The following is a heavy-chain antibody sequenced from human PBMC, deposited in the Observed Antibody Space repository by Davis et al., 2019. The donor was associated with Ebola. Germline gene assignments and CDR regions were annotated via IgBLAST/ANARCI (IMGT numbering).Heavy chain of an antibody. J-gene: IGHJ4*02. V-gene: IGHV1-18*01. Sequence: ASVKVSCKTSDYTFSSYGLSWVRQAPGQGLEWMGWIGPGSDNIKYAQKFQGRVTMTIDITTATGFMELRSLTSDDTAVYYCARVLAPQWLVRQHFFDYWGQGTLVTVSS. D-gene: IGHD6-19*01. CDR3: ARVLAPQWLVRQHFFDY. CDR2: IGPGSDNI. CDR1: DYTFSSYG.